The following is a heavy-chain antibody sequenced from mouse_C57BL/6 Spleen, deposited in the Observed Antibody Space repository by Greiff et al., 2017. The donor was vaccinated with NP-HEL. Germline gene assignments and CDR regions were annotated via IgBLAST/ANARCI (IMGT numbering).Heavy chain of an antibody. D-gene: IGHD2-14*01. Sequence: QVQLQQSGAELVRPGASVKLSCKASGYTFTDYYINWVKQRPGQGLEWIARIYPGSGNTYYNEKFKGKATLTAEKSSSTAYMQLSSLTSEDSAVYFCARGVPSYAMDYWGQGTSVTVSS. CDR1: GYTFTDYY. V-gene: IGHV1-76*01. CDR3: ARGVPSYAMDY. J-gene: IGHJ4*01. CDR2: IYPGSGNT.